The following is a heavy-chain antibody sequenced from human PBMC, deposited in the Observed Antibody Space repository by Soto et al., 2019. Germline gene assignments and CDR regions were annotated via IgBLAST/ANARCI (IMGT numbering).Heavy chain of an antibody. CDR2: FDPEDGET. J-gene: IGHJ3*02. Sequence: ASVKVYCKVSGYTLTELSMHWVRQAPGKGLEWMGGFDPEDGETIYAQKFQGRVTMTEDTSTDTAYMELSSLRSEDTAVYYCATVSRQAKWAFDIWGQGTMVTVSS. CDR3: ATVSRQAKWAFDI. D-gene: IGHD1-26*01. V-gene: IGHV1-24*01. CDR1: GYTLTELS.